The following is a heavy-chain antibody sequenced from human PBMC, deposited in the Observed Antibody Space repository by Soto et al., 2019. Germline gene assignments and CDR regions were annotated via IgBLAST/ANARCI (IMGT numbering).Heavy chain of an antibody. CDR1: GFTFSSYG. Sequence: QVQLVESGGGVVQPGRSLRLSCAASGFTFSSYGMHWVRQAPGKGLEWVAVIWCDGSNKYYEDSVKGRFPISRQNSKNTLYLHMASLRAENTAVYYCARVQRPLWLGEQYGMAVWGQGTTVTVSS. CDR2: IWCDGSNK. J-gene: IGHJ6*02. CDR3: ARVQRPLWLGEQYGMAV. V-gene: IGHV3-33*01. D-gene: IGHD3-10*01.